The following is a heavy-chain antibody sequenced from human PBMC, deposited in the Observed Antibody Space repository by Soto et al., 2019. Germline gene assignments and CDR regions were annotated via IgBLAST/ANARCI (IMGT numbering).Heavy chain of an antibody. CDR1: GFTVSSNY. V-gene: IGHV3-53*01. J-gene: IGHJ3*02. D-gene: IGHD4-4*01. CDR3: ARSRYTVTDAFDI. Sequence: GESLKISCAASGFTVSSNYMSWVRQAPGKGLEWVSVIYSGGSTYYADSVKGRFTISRDNSKNTLYLQMNSLRAEDTAVYYCARSRYTVTDAFDIWGQGTMVTVSS. CDR2: IYSGGST.